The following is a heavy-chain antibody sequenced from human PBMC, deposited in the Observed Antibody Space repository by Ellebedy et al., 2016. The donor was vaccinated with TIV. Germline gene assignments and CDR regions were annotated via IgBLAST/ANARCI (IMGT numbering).Heavy chain of an antibody. CDR1: GFTFSSYG. V-gene: IGHV3-33*08. Sequence: PGGSLRLSCAASGFTFSSYGMHWVRQAPGKGLEWVAVIWYDGSNKYYADSVKGRFTISRDNSKNTLYLQMNSLRAEDTAVYYCAREGIPLDAFDIWGQGTMVTVSS. J-gene: IGHJ3*02. CDR2: IWYDGSNK. CDR3: AREGIPLDAFDI. D-gene: IGHD5-18*01.